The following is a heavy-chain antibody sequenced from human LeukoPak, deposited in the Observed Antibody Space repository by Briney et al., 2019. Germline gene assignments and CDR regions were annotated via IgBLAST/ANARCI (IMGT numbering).Heavy chain of an antibody. Sequence: PGGSLRLSCAASGFTFSSYWMSWVRQAPGKGLEWVAVISYDGSNKYYADSVKGRFTISRDNSKNTLYLQMNSLRAEDTAVYYCAKDRGIAAAGIFDYWGQGTLVTVSS. CDR2: ISYDGSNK. CDR1: GFTFSSYW. D-gene: IGHD6-13*01. CDR3: AKDRGIAAAGIFDY. V-gene: IGHV3-30*18. J-gene: IGHJ4*02.